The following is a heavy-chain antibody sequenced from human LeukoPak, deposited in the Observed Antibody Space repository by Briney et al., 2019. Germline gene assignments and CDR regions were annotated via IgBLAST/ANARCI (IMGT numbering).Heavy chain of an antibody. Sequence: SETLSLTCTVSGGSISSYYWSWIRQPAGKGLEWIGRIYTSGSTNYNPSLKSRVTMSVDTSKNQFSLKLSSVTAADTAVYYCARGDVVRSGWASPFDYWGQGTLVTVSS. D-gene: IGHD6-19*01. CDR3: ARGDVVRSGWASPFDY. V-gene: IGHV4-4*07. CDR1: GGSISSYY. CDR2: IYTSGST. J-gene: IGHJ4*02.